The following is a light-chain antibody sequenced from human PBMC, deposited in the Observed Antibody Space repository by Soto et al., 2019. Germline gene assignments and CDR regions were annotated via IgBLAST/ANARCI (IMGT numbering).Light chain of an antibody. J-gene: IGLJ2*01. V-gene: IGLV2-14*01. CDR1: STDVGGYKY. CDR3: SSYTRTITLA. CDR2: DVS. Sequence: QSVLTQPASVSGSPGQSITISCTGTSTDVGGYKYVSWYQQRPGKAPKLLIYDVSNRPLGISNRFSGSKSGNTASLTISGLQAEDEADYYCSSYTRTITLAFGGGTKLTVL.